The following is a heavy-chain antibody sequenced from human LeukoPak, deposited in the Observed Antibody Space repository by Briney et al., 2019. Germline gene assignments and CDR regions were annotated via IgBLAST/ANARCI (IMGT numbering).Heavy chain of an antibody. V-gene: IGHV1-69*05. CDR1: GGTFSSYA. Sequence: RASVKVSCKASGGTFSSYAISWVRQAPGQGLEWMGRIIPIFGTANYAQKFQGRVTITTDESTSTAYMELSSLRSEDTAVYYCALYSSGWSAYWGQGTLVTVSS. CDR2: IIPIFGTA. CDR3: ALYSSGWSAY. D-gene: IGHD6-19*01. J-gene: IGHJ4*02.